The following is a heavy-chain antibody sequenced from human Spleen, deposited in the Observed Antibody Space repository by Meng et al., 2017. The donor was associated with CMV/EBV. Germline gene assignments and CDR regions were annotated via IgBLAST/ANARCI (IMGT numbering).Heavy chain of an antibody. CDR3: ASHADTAMGEDYFDY. D-gene: IGHD5-18*01. J-gene: IGHJ4*02. CDR2: IIPIFGTT. V-gene: IGHV1-69*05. Sequence: SVKVSCKASGGTFSSYAISWVRQAPGQGLEWMGGIIPIFGTTNYAQKFQGRVTITTDESTSTAYMELSSLRSEDTAVYYCASHADTAMGEDYFDYWGQGTLVTVSS. CDR1: GGTFSSYA.